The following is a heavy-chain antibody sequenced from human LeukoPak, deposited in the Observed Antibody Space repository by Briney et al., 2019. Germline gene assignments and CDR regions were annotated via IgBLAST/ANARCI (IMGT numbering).Heavy chain of an antibody. J-gene: IGHJ4*02. CDR2: ISGGGETT. D-gene: IGHD6-19*01. CDR3: VREAGCGWPLDY. Sequence: PGGSLRLSCATSGFDFGGACGTGWVRQAPEKGLEWVSTISGGGETTHYADSVKGRLTMSRDNARNTLYMQIDRLRPEDTAIYYCVREAGCGWPLDYWGRGTLVTVSS. V-gene: IGHV3-23*01. CDR1: GFDFGGACG.